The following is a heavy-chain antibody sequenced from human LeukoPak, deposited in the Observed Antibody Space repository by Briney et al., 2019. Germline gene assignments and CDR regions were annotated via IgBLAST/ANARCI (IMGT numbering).Heavy chain of an antibody. V-gene: IGHV3-23*01. J-gene: IGHJ4*02. CDR1: GFTFDDYS. Sequence: GGSLRLSCAASGFTFDDYSMTWVRQTPGKGLEWVSSISATGGHTYYADSVQGRITISRDNSKNTLSLQLNSLRAEDTAVYYCAKADYPTVSCIDDWGQGTLVTVSS. D-gene: IGHD2-15*01. CDR3: AKADYPTVSCIDD. CDR2: ISATGGHT.